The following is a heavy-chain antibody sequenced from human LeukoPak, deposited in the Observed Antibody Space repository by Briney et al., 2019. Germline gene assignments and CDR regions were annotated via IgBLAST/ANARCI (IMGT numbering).Heavy chain of an antibody. D-gene: IGHD6-13*01. J-gene: IGHJ3*02. CDR1: GYTFTGSY. CDR2: INPNTGDA. V-gene: IGHV1-2*02. CDR3: ARSQRPGYSSSWYLGAGFDI. Sequence: ASVKVSCKASGYTFTGSYMFWVRQAPGQGLEWMGWINPNTGDANYAQKFQGRVTMTRDTSISTAYMGLYRLTSDDTAMFYCARSQRPGYSSSWYLGAGFDIWGQGTMVTVSS.